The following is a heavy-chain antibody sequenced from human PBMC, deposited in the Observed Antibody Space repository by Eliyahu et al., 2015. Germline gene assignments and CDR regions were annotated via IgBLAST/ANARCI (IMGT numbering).Heavy chain of an antibody. J-gene: IGHJ4*02. CDR2: IKSKADGGTA. D-gene: IGHD3-9*01. CDR3: TTASGYFY. CDR1: GLTFSNAW. Sequence: EVQLVESGGGLVKPGGSLRLSCAVXGLTFSNAWMSWVRQAPGKGLGWVGRIKSKADGGTADYAAPVKGRFTISRDDSKNTLFLQMNSLKTEDTAVYYCTTASGYFYWGQGTLVTVSS. V-gene: IGHV3-15*01.